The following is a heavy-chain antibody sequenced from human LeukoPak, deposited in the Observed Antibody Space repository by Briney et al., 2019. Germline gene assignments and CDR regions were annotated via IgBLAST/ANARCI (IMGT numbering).Heavy chain of an antibody. CDR1: GFRFSSYD. Sequence: GGSLRLSCAASGFRFSSYDIHWVRQAPGKGLEWATFIESGGTKEYYADSVKGRFTISRDNSKNTVYVQMNTLRAEDTAVYYCAKEGSGWYYLDYWGQGTVVTVSS. CDR2: IESGGTKE. V-gene: IGHV3-30*02. J-gene: IGHJ4*02. D-gene: IGHD6-19*01. CDR3: AKEGSGWYYLDY.